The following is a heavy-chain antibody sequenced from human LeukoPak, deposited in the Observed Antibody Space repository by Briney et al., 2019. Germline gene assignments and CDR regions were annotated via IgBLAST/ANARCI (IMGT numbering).Heavy chain of an antibody. CDR2: ISRTGNYI. Sequence: GGSLRLSCAASGFTFSRYNMNWVRQAPGKGLEWVSSISRTGNYIYYADSVKGRFTISRDNAQNSLFLQMNSLRVEDAAVYYCARVLETDCSGGSCYSGLDYWGQGTLVTVSS. CDR1: GFTFSRYN. D-gene: IGHD2-15*01. J-gene: IGHJ4*02. CDR3: ARVLETDCSGGSCYSGLDY. V-gene: IGHV3-21*01.